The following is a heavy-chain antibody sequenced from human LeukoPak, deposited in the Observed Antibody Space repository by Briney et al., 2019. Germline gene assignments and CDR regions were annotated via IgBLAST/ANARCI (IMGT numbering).Heavy chain of an antibody. J-gene: IGHJ5*02. CDR1: GGTFSSYA. Sequence: GASVKVSCKAFGGTFSSYAISWVRQAPGQGLEWMGGIIPVFSTAKYAQKFQGRVTITADESTSTAYMELGSLRSEDTAVYYCARAGIASSQRWFDPWGQGTLVTVSS. CDR3: ARAGIASSQRWFDP. CDR2: IIPVFSTA. D-gene: IGHD6-13*01. V-gene: IGHV1-69*13.